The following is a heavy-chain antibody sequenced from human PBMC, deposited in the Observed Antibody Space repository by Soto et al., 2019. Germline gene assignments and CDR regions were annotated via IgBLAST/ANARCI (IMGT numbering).Heavy chain of an antibody. V-gene: IGHV3-33*01. CDR3: ARGPVLRSYPPGPFDY. D-gene: IGHD3-3*01. Sequence: PGGSLRLSCAASGFTFSSYGMHWVRQAPGKGLEWVAVIWYDGSNKYYADSVKGRFTIPRDNSKNTLYLQMNSLRAEDTAVYYCARGPVLRSYPPGPFDYWGQGTLVTVSS. CDR1: GFTFSSYG. J-gene: IGHJ4*02. CDR2: IWYDGSNK.